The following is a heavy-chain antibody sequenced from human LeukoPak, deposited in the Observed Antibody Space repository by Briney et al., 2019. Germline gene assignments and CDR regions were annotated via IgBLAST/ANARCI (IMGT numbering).Heavy chain of an antibody. D-gene: IGHD6-19*01. J-gene: IGHJ4*02. CDR2: ISSSSSYI. CDR1: GFTLSSYS. CDR3: ARDFGSGWYFDY. Sequence: PGGSLRLSCAASGFTLSSYSMNWVRQAPGKGLEWVSSISSSSSYIYYADSVKGRFTISRDNAKNSLYLQMNSLRAEDTAVFYCARDFGSGWYFDYWGQGTLVTVSS. V-gene: IGHV3-21*01.